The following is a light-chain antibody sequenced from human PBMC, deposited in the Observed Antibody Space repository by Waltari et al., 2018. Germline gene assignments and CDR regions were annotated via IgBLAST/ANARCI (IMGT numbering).Light chain of an antibody. CDR3: CSYAGSSSPRL. CDR1: SSDVGNFNL. V-gene: IGLV2-23*01. J-gene: IGLJ3*02. CDR2: EAT. Sequence: QSALTQPASVSGSPGQSITISCPGSSSDVGNFNLVSWYPLHPGKAPKLLIFEATKRPSGISYHFSGSKSGNTASLTISGLQAEDEADYFCCSYAGSSSPRLFGGGTKLSVL.